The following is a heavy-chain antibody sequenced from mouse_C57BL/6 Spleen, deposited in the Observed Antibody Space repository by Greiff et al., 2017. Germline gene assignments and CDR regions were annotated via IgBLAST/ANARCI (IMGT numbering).Heavy chain of an antibody. Sequence: EVKLEESGGGLAQPGGSMKLSCAASGFTFSDAWMDWVRQSPEKGLEWVADIRNKANNHATYYAESVKGRFTIPRDDSKSSVYLQMNSLRAEDTGIYYCSGDFDYWGQGTTLTVSS. CDR3: SGDFDY. V-gene: IGHV6-6*01. J-gene: IGHJ2*01. CDR1: GFTFSDAW. CDR2: IRNKANNHAT.